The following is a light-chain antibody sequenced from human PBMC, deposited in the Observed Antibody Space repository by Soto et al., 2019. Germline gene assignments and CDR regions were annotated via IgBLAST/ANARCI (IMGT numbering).Light chain of an antibody. V-gene: IGLV2-14*01. CDR3: SSYTSSSTLV. CDR1: SSDVGGYNF. CDR2: DVT. Sequence: QSALTQPASVSGSPGQSITISCTGTSSDVGGYNFVAWYQQHPGKAPTFMIYDVTLRPSGVSNRFSGSKSGNTASLTISWLQAEDEADYYCSSYTSSSTLVFGTGTKLTVL. J-gene: IGLJ1*01.